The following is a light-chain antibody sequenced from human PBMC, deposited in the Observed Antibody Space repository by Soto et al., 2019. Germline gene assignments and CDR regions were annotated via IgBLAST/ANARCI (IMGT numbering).Light chain of an antibody. CDR1: QSVDIN. CDR3: QQYRNWPRT. V-gene: IGKV3-15*01. Sequence: EIVLTHSHATLAVSPWEGVTLSWRASQSVDINLAWYQQKPGQAPRLLIYGASTRATDMPGRFSGRGSGTEFTLTINSLQSEDFAVYYCQQYRNWPRTFGQGTKVDIK. CDR2: GAS. J-gene: IGKJ1*01.